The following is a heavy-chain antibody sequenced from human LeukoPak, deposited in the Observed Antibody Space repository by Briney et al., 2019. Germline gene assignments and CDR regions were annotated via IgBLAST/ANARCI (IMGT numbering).Heavy chain of an antibody. J-gene: IGHJ4*02. CDR1: GYTFSSYG. D-gene: IGHD5-12*01. Sequence: ASVKVSCKASGYTFSSYGISWVRQVPGQGLEWMGWISADNGNTNYAQKLQDRVTMTTDTSTSTAYMELRSLRSEDTAVYYCARRGARWLRGIEEYFDYWGQGTLVTVSS. V-gene: IGHV1-18*01. CDR3: ARRGARWLRGIEEYFDY. CDR2: ISADNGNT.